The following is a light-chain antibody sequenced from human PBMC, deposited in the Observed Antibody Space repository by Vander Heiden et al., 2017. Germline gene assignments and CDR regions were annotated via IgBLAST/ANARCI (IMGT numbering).Light chain of an antibody. CDR1: ELGDKY. V-gene: IGLV3-1*01. Sequence: SNELTQPPSVPVSPGQTARITCCGDELGDKYFYWYQQKPGQSPALVIYQRDRRPSGIPDRISGSISGNTATLIISGTQAMDEAEYYCQAWDSFSFTAPFGGGTKLTVL. CDR2: QRD. J-gene: IGLJ3*02. CDR3: QAWDSFSFTAP.